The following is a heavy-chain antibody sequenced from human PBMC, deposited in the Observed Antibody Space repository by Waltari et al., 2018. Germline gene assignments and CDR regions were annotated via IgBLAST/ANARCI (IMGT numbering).Heavy chain of an antibody. CDR3: ARASGQPRAFDI. D-gene: IGHD5-18*01. V-gene: IGHV3-74*01. Sequence: EVQLVESGGGLVQPGGSLRLSCAASGFTFSSYWMHWVRQAPGKGLVWVSRINSDGSSTSYADSVKGRFTISRDNAKNTLYLQMNSLRAEDTAVYYCARASGQPRAFDIWGQGTMVTVSS. CDR2: INSDGSST. J-gene: IGHJ3*02. CDR1: GFTFSSYW.